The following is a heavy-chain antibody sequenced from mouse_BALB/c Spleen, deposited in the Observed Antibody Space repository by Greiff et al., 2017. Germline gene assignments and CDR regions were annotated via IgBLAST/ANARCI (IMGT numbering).Heavy chain of an antibody. D-gene: IGHD2-3*01. Sequence: QVQLQQSGPGLVAPSQSLSITCTVSGFSLTSYDISWIRQPPGKGLEWLGVILTGGGTNYNSAFMSRLSISKDNSKSQVFLKMNSLQTDDTARYYCARDRADGYYDYWGQGTTLTVSS. J-gene: IGHJ2*01. CDR1: GFSLTSYD. V-gene: IGHV2-9-2*01. CDR3: ARDRADGYYDY. CDR2: ILTGGGT.